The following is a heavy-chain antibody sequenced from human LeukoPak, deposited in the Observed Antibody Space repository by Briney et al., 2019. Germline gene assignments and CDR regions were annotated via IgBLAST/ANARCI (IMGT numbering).Heavy chain of an antibody. CDR3: ARAHYDFWSGYYNAVNWFDP. Sequence: ASVKVSCKASGYTFTSYDINWVRQATGQGLEWMGWMSPNSGNTGYAQKFQGRATMTRNTSISTAYMELSSLRSEDTAVYYCARAHYDFWSGYYNAVNWFDPWGQGTLVTVSS. CDR2: MSPNSGNT. CDR1: GYTFTSYD. D-gene: IGHD3-3*01. J-gene: IGHJ5*02. V-gene: IGHV1-8*01.